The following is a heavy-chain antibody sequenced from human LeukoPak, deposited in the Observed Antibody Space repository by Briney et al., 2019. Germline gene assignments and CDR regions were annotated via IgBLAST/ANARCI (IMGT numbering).Heavy chain of an antibody. V-gene: IGHV3-21*01. D-gene: IGHD4-23*01. CDR2: IDSSSKYM. CDR3: ARNGLNSEDLDY. Sequence: TGGSLRLSCAASGFIFSTYDMNWVRQAPGKGLEWVSSIDSSSKYMYYAVSLRGRFTISRDNTKNSLYLQTNSLRVEDTAVYYCARNGLNSEDLDYWGQGTLVTVSS. CDR1: GFIFSTYD. J-gene: IGHJ4*02.